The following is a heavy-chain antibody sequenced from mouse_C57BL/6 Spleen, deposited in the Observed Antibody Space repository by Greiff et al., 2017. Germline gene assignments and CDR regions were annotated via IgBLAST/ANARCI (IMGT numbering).Heavy chain of an antibody. CDR3: ARDAYGNDEAY. J-gene: IGHJ3*01. CDR2: ISDGGSYT. CDR1: GFTFSSYA. D-gene: IGHD2-2*01. Sequence: EVKLMESGGGLVKPGGSLKLSCAASGFTFSSYAMSWVRQNPEKRLEWVATISDGGSYTYYPDNVKGRFTISRDNAKNNLYLQMRHLKSEDTAMYYCARDAYGNDEAYWGQGTLVTVSA. V-gene: IGHV5-4*01.